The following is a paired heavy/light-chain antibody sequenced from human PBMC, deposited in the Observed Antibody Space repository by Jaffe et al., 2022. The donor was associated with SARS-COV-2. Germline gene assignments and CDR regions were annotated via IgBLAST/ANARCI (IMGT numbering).Light chain of an antibody. CDR3: QQYDNIVPYT. J-gene: IGKJ2*01. CDR2: DAS. V-gene: IGKV1-33*01. Sequence: DIQMTQSPPSLSASIGDRVTITCQASQDITNHLNWYQQKPGKAPKLLIYDASNLETGVPSRFSGSGSGTHFTFIISSLQPEDIATYYCQQYDNIVPYTFGQGTKLDIK. CDR1: QDITNH.
Heavy chain of an antibody. J-gene: IGHJ4*02. CDR1: GGSFSGYY. Sequence: QVRLQQWGAGLLKPSETLSLTCTVFGGSFSGYYWGWIRQPPGKGLEWIGEINHSGATNYNPSLKSRVTISVDMSKNQVSLKLRSVTAADTAMYYCASSRGYSNSWYYRFNNWGQGSLVTVSS. D-gene: IGHD6-13*01. CDR2: INHSGAT. CDR3: ASSRGYSNSWYYRFNN. V-gene: IGHV4-34*01.